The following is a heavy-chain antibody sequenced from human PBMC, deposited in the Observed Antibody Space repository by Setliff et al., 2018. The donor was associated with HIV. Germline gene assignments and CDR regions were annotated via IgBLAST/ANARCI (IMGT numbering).Heavy chain of an antibody. D-gene: IGHD3-22*01. CDR1: GGSISSGGYS. CDR2: IYHSGST. J-gene: IGHJ3*02. Sequence: PSETLSLTCTVSGGSISSGGYSWTWIRQPPGKGLEWIGYIYHSGSTYYDPSLESRVTISVDRSKNQFSLKLSSVTAADTAVYYCARGRDSSNPDDAFDIWGQGTMVTVSS. V-gene: IGHV4-30-2*01. CDR3: ARGRDSSNPDDAFDI.